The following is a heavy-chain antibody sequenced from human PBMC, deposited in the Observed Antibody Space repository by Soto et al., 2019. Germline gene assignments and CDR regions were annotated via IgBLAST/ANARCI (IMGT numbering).Heavy chain of an antibody. Sequence: PSETLSLTCTVSGGSISSGDYYWSWIRQPPGKGLEWIGYIYYSGSTYYNPSLKSRVTISVDTSKNQFSLKLSSVTAADTAVYYCARGGDYDILTGYYKAFDYWGQGTLVTVSS. CDR2: IYYSGST. D-gene: IGHD3-9*01. CDR3: ARGGDYDILTGYYKAFDY. CDR1: GGSISSGDYY. J-gene: IGHJ4*02. V-gene: IGHV4-30-4*01.